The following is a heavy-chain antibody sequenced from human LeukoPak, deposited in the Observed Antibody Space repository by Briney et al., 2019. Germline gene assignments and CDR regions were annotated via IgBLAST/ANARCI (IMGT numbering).Heavy chain of an antibody. CDR3: ATHGSNWEEYIQH. J-gene: IGHJ1*01. V-gene: IGHV1-2*02. D-gene: IGHD6-13*01. CDR1: GYTFTGYY. Sequence: ASVKVSCKASGYTFTGYYMHWGRQAPGQGLEWMGWINPNSGGTNYAQKFQGRVTMTRDTSISTAYMELSRLRSDDTAVYYCATHGSNWEEYIQHWGQGTLVTVSS. CDR2: INPNSGGT.